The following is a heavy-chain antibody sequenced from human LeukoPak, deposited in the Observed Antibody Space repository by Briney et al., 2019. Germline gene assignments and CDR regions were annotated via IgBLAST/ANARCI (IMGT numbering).Heavy chain of an antibody. CDR2: ISAYNGNT. J-gene: IGHJ4*02. Sequence: ASVKVSCKASGYTFTSYVVSWVRHAPGLGLVCMGCISAYNGNTNYAQKLQGRVTMTTDTSTSTAYMELRSLRSDDTAVYYCARSLDYYDSSGEDFDYWGQGTLVTVSS. CDR1: GYTFTSYV. D-gene: IGHD3-22*01. V-gene: IGHV1-18*01. CDR3: ARSLDYYDSSGEDFDY.